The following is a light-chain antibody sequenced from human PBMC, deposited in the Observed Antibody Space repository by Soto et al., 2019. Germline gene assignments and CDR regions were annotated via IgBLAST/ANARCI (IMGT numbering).Light chain of an antibody. J-gene: IGKJ1*01. CDR3: QQGFNTPRT. CDR2: AAS. V-gene: IGKV1-39*01. Sequence: VTITCRASQSISTYLNWFQQKPGKAPKLLIYAASNLHSGVPSRFSGSGSGTGFTLTISSLQPEDFATYYCQQGFNTPRTFGQGTKVDIK. CDR1: QSISTY.